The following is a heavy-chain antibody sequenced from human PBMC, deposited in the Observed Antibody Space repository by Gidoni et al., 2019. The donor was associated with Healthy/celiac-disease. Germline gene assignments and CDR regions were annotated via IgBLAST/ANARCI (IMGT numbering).Heavy chain of an antibody. D-gene: IGHD2-21*02. V-gene: IGHV3-53*01. CDR3: ARVSGGNSYHSLTYYYYYYMDV. CDR2: IYSGGST. J-gene: IGHJ6*03. Sequence: EVQLVESGGGLIQPGGSLRLSCAASGFTVSSNYMSWVRQAPGKGLEWVAVIYSGGSTYYADSVKGRFTISRDNSKNTLYLQMNSLRAEDTAVYYCARVSGGNSYHSLTYYYYYYMDVWGKGTTVTVSS. CDR1: GFTVSSNY.